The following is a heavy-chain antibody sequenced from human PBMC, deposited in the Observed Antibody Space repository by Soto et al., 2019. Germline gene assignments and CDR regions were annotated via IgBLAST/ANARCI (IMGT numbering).Heavy chain of an antibody. CDR1: GYTFTGYY. V-gene: IGHV1-2*04. CDR3: ARAYSSGWVNWFDP. D-gene: IGHD6-19*01. Sequence: AAVTVSCKASGYTFTGYYMHWVRQAPGQGLEWMGWINPNSGGTNYAQKFQGWVTMTRDTSISTAYMELSRLRSDDTAVYYCARAYSSGWVNWFDPWGQGTLVTVSS. J-gene: IGHJ5*02. CDR2: INPNSGGT.